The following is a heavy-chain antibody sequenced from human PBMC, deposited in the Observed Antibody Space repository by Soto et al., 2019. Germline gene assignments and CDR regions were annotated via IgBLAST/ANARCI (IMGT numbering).Heavy chain of an antibody. CDR3: AREIGSWDYYYGMDV. CDR2: IIPIFGTA. CDR1: GGTFSSYA. D-gene: IGHD6-13*01. Sequence: QVQLVQSGAEVTKPGSSVKVSCKASGGTFSSYAISWVRQAPGQGLEWMGGIIPIFGTANYAQKFQGRVTITADKSTSKAYMELSRLRSEDTAVYYCAREIGSWDYYYGMDVWGQGTTVTVSS. J-gene: IGHJ6*02. V-gene: IGHV1-69*06.